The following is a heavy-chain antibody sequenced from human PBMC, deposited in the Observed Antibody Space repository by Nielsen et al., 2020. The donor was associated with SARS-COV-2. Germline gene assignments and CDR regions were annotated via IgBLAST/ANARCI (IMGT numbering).Heavy chain of an antibody. V-gene: IGHV3-74*01. CDR2: INSDGSST. D-gene: IGHD3-3*01. Sequence: GESLKISCAASGFTFSSYAMSWVRQAPGKGLVWVSRINSDGSSTSYADSVKGRFTISRDNAKNTLYLQMNSLRAEDTAVYYCAIIWSGYTDAFDIWGQGTMVTVSS. CDR3: AIIWSGYTDAFDI. CDR1: GFTFSSYA. J-gene: IGHJ3*02.